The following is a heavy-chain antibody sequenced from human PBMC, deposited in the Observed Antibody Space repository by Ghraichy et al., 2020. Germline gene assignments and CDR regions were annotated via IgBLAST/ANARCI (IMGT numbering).Heavy chain of an antibody. CDR2: IYYGGST. Sequence: SETLSLTCTVSGGSISSYYWSWIRQPPGKGLEWIGYIYYGGSTNYNPSLKSRVTISVDTSKNQFSLKLSSVTAADTAVYYCARVRNGGNSFYYYYYMDVWGKGTTVTVSS. V-gene: IGHV4-59*01. CDR3: ARVRNGGNSFYYYYYMDV. J-gene: IGHJ6*03. D-gene: IGHD4-23*01. CDR1: GGSISSYY.